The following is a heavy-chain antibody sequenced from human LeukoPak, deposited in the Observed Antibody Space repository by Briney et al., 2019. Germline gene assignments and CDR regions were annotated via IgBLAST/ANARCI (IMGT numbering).Heavy chain of an antibody. Sequence: KPGGSLRLSCAASGFTFSSHSMNWVRQAPGKGLEWVSSISSSSSYIYYADSVKGRFTISRDNAKNSLYLQMNSLRAEDTAVYYCARDQIRVAAAGTRYYYYGMDVWGQGTTVTVSS. CDR1: GFTFSSHS. D-gene: IGHD6-13*01. V-gene: IGHV3-21*01. J-gene: IGHJ6*02. CDR2: ISSSSSYI. CDR3: ARDQIRVAAAGTRYYYYGMDV.